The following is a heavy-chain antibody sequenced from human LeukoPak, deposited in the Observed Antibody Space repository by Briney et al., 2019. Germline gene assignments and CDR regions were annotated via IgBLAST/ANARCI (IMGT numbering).Heavy chain of an antibody. CDR3: ARDLGSSSDFDY. D-gene: IGHD6-6*01. CDR1: GYSFTVYY. CDR2: INPNSGGT. V-gene: IGHV1-2*02. J-gene: IGHJ4*02. Sequence: ASVKVSCKASGYSFTVYYIHWGRQAPGQGLEWMGWINPNSGGTNYAQEVQGKVRMTRDTSISTAYMELSRLRSDDTAVYYCARDLGSSSDFDYWGQGTLVTVSS.